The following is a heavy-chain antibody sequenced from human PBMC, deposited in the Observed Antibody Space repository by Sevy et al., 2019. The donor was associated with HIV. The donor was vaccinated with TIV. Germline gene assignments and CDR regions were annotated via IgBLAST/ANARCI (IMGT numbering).Heavy chain of an antibody. D-gene: IGHD3-3*01. Sequence: SETLSLTCTVSVGSISSSSYYWGWIRQPPGKGLEWIGSIYYSGSTYYNPSLKSRVTISVDTSKNQFSLKLSSVTAADTAVYYCARLDFWSGYPYFDYWGQGTLVTVSS. CDR3: ARLDFWSGYPYFDY. J-gene: IGHJ4*02. CDR2: IYYSGST. V-gene: IGHV4-39*01. CDR1: VGSISSSSYY.